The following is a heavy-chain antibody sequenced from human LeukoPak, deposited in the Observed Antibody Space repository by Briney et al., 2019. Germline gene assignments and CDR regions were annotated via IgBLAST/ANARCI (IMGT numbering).Heavy chain of an antibody. CDR3: ARLYYDSRGYYWFDR. CDR2: INHSGST. J-gene: IGHJ5*02. D-gene: IGHD3-22*01. Sequence: SETLSLTCSVYGGSFSAYYWTWIRQPPGKGLEWIGEINHSGSTNYNPSLKSRVTISVDTSKNQFSLKLSSVTAADTAVYYCARLYYDSRGYYWFDRWGQGTLVTVSS. V-gene: IGHV4-34*01. CDR1: GGSFSAYY.